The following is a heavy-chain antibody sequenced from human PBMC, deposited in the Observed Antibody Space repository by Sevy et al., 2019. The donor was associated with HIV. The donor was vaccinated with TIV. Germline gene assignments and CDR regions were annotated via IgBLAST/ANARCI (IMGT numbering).Heavy chain of an antibody. V-gene: IGHV2-5*01. J-gene: IGHJ5*02. D-gene: IGHD3-3*01. CDR3: AHLLNDFWSGYYRGPHNWFDP. Sequence: SGPTLVNPTQTLTLSCTVSGFSLSTSGVGVGWIRQPPGKALEWRALIYWNDDKRDSPSLKSRLTITKDTSKNQVVLTMTNMDPVDTATYYCAHLLNDFWSGYYRGPHNWFDPWGQGTLVTVSS. CDR2: IYWNDDK. CDR1: GFSLSTSGVG.